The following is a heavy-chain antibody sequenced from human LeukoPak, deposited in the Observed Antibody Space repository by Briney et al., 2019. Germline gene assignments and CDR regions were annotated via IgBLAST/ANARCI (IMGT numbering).Heavy chain of an antibody. Sequence: KPGASVKVSCKASGYTFTGYYMHWVRQAPGQGLEWMGRINPNSGGTNYAQKFQGRVTMTRDTSISTAYMELSRLRSDDTAVYYCARDSSCSSTSCYYYYGMDAWGQGTTVTVSS. CDR2: INPNSGGT. J-gene: IGHJ6*02. V-gene: IGHV1-2*06. CDR1: GYTFTGYY. D-gene: IGHD2-2*01. CDR3: ARDSSCSSTSCYYYYGMDA.